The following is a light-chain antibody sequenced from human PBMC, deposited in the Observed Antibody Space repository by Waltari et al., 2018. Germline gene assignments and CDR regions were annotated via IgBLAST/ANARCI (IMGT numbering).Light chain of an antibody. V-gene: IGLV3-21*02. Sequence: SYVLTQPPSVSVAPGQTARISCGGNDIGSKSVHCYQQRPGQAPVLVVHDDSDRPSGIPERISGSNSGNTATLTISRVEAGDEADYYCQVWDSSSDSWVFGGGTKLTAL. CDR1: DIGSKS. CDR3: QVWDSSSDSWV. J-gene: IGLJ3*02. CDR2: DDS.